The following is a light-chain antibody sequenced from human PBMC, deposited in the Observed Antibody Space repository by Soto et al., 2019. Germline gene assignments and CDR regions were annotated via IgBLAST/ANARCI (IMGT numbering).Light chain of an antibody. V-gene: IGKV1-39*01. Sequence: DIQMTQSPSSLSASVGDSVTITCRASQNINNYLSWYQHKPGKAPKLLIYAASKLQSGVPSSFSGSRSGTELTLTISRLYPEDFATYYCQQSYSMPQTFGQGTKLEIK. CDR3: QQSYSMPQT. J-gene: IGKJ2*01. CDR2: AAS. CDR1: QNINNY.